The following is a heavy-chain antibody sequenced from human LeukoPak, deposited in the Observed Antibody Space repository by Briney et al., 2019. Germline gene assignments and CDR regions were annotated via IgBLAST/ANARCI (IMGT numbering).Heavy chain of an antibody. CDR1: GFTFSSHW. CDR2: INGDGSST. V-gene: IGHV3-74*01. CDR3: ASPETGGFFDY. D-gene: IGHD7-27*01. J-gene: IGHJ4*02. Sequence: GGSLRLSCVASGFTFSSHWVHWVRQVPGKGMVWVSRINGDGSSTNYADSVKGRFTISRDNAKNTLYLQMNRLTIEDTAVYYCASPETGGFFDYWGQGTLVTVAS.